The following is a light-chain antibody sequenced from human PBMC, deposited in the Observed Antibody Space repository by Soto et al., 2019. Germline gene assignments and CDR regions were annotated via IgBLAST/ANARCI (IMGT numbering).Light chain of an antibody. CDR1: SSDVGGYNY. V-gene: IGLV2-8*01. CDR2: EVS. Sequence: QSALTQPPSASGSPGQSVTISCTGTSSDVGGYNYVSWYQQHPGKAPKLMIYEVSKRPSGVPDRFSGSKSGNTASLTVSGLQAEDEEDYYCCSYAGSNSFVVFGGGTKLTVL. J-gene: IGLJ2*01. CDR3: CSYAGSNSFVV.